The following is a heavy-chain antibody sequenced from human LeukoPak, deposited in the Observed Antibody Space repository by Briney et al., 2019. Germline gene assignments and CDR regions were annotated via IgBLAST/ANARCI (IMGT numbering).Heavy chain of an antibody. CDR3: AKDLAAGTTGGDWFDP. J-gene: IGHJ5*02. CDR1: GFTFSSYG. V-gene: IGHV3-30*02. CDR2: IRYDGSNK. D-gene: IGHD1-7*01. Sequence: GGSLRLSSAASGFTFSSYGMHWVRQAPGKGLEWVAFIRYDGSNKYYADSVKGRFTISRDNSKNTLYLQMNSLRAEDTAVYYFAKDLAAGTTGGDWFDPWGQGTLVTVSS.